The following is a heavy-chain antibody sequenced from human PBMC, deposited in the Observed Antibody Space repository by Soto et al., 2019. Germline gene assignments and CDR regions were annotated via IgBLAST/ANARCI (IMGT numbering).Heavy chain of an antibody. V-gene: IGHV3-23*01. Sequence: EVQLLESGGGLVQPGGSLRLSCSDSGFTFSRSAMSWVRQAPGKGLEWVSAINNRGDRTYYADSVKGRFTISRDNFKNTLSLQMSNLRAEDTAVYYCAREGVNDDSGSYFYFDYWGQGTLVTVSS. J-gene: IGHJ4*02. CDR3: AREGVNDDSGSYFYFDY. CDR2: INNRGDRT. D-gene: IGHD3-10*01. CDR1: GFTFSRSA.